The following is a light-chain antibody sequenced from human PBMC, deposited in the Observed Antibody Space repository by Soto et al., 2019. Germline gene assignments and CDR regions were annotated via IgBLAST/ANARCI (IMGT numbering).Light chain of an antibody. CDR3: QSYDSSLSGWV. CDR1: SSNIGAGYD. Sequence: QSVLTQPPAVSGAPGQRVTISCTGSSSNIGAGYDVHWYQQLPGTAPKLLIYGNSNRPSGVPDRLSGSKSGTSASLAITGLQAEDEADCYCQSYDSSLSGWVFGGGTKVTVL. CDR2: GNS. J-gene: IGLJ3*02. V-gene: IGLV1-40*01.